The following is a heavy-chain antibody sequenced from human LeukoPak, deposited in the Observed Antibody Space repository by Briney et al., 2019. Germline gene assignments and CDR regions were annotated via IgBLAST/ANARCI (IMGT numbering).Heavy chain of an antibody. D-gene: IGHD2-15*01. CDR1: GGSFSGYY. CDR3: ARAKCSGGSCYLGANSYYYGMDV. V-gene: IGHV4-34*01. J-gene: IGHJ6*02. Sequence: PSETLSLTCAVYGGSFSGYYWSWIRQPPGKGLEWIGEINHSGSTNYNPSLKSRVTISVDTSKNQFSLKLSSVTAADTAVYYCARAKCSGGSCYLGANSYYYGMDVWGQGTTVTVSS. CDR2: INHSGST.